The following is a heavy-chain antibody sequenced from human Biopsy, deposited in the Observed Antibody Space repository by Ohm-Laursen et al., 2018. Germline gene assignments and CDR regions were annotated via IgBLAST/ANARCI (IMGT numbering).Heavy chain of an antibody. CDR2: IYYTGST. CDR3: ARHAPSYSGSYWRYFDL. D-gene: IGHD1-26*01. CDR1: GGSISSYY. Sequence: GTLSLTCTVSGGSISSYYWSWIRQPPRKGLEWIGYIYYTGSTNYNPSLKSRVTISVDTSMNPLSLRLPSVTAADTAVYYCARHAPSYSGSYWRYFDLWGRGTLVTVSS. J-gene: IGHJ2*01. V-gene: IGHV4-59*08.